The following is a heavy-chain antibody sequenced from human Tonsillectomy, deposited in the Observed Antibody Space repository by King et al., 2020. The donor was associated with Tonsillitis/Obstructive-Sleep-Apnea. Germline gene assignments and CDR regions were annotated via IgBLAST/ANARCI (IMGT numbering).Heavy chain of an antibody. V-gene: IGHV1-2*02. Sequence: VQLVQSGAEVKKPGASVKVSCKASGYTFTGYYIQWVRQAPGQGLEWMGWINPNSGGTKYAQKFQGRVTMTRDTSISTAYMELRRLRYDDTAIYYFARGNYQLIAFDYWGQGTLVTVSS. J-gene: IGHJ4*02. CDR2: INPNSGGT. D-gene: IGHD2-2*01. CDR3: ARGNYQLIAFDY. CDR1: GYTFTGYY.